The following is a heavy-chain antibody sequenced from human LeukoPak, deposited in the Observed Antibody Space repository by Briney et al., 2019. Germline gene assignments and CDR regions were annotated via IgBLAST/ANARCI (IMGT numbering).Heavy chain of an antibody. Sequence: SVKVSCKASGGTFSSYAISWVRQAPGQGLEWMGGIIPIFGTANYAQKFQGRVTITADESTSTAYMELSSLRSEDTAVYYCARASPDLGYCSGGSCYLSFDYWDQGTLVTVSS. CDR3: ARASPDLGYCSGGSCYLSFDY. D-gene: IGHD2-15*01. CDR1: GGTFSSYA. J-gene: IGHJ4*02. CDR2: IIPIFGTA. V-gene: IGHV1-69*13.